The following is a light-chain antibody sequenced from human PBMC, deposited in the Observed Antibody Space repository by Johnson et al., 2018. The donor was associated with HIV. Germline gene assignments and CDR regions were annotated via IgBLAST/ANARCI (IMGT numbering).Light chain of an antibody. V-gene: IGLV1-51*01. Sequence: QSVLTQPPSVSAAPGQKVTISCSGTSSNIGNHYVSWYQLLPGTAPKLLIYDNNQRPSGIPDRFSGSKSGTSATLGITGLQTGDEADYYCGTWDSALSSNVFGTGTKGTVL. CDR3: GTWDSALSSNV. CDR1: SSNIGNHY. J-gene: IGLJ1*01. CDR2: DNN.